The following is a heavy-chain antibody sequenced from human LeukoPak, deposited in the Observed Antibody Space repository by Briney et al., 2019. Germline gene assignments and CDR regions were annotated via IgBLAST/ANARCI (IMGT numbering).Heavy chain of an antibody. Sequence: GGSLRLSCAASGFTFSSYAMSWVRQAPGKGLEWVSAISGSGGSTYYADSVKGRFTISRDNSKNTLYLQMNSLRAEDTAVYYCAKDMGYYGSGSYLVDPWGQGTLVTVSS. J-gene: IGHJ5*02. D-gene: IGHD3-10*01. V-gene: IGHV3-23*01. CDR3: AKDMGYYGSGSYLVDP. CDR2: ISGSGGST. CDR1: GFTFSSYA.